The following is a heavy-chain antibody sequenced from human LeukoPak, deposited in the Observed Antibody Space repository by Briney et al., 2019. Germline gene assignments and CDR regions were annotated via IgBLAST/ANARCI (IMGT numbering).Heavy chain of an antibody. V-gene: IGHV4-38-2*02. CDR3: ARVKTMVRGVIIKSDYYYMDV. Sequence: SETLSLTCTVSGYSISSGYYWGWIRQPPGKGLEWIGSIYHSGSTYYNPSLKSRVTISVDTSKNQFSLKLSSVTAADTAVYYCARVKTMVRGVIIKSDYYYMDVWGKGTTVTVSS. CDR1: GYSISSGYY. J-gene: IGHJ6*03. D-gene: IGHD3-10*01. CDR2: IYHSGST.